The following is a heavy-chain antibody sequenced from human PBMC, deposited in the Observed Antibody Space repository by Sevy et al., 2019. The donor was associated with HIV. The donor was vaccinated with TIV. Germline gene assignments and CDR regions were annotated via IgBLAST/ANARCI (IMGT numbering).Heavy chain of an antibody. CDR3: ARLSTPKSIAADFDH. Sequence: GESLKISCKGSGYSFTSYWIGWVCQMPGKGLEWMGIIYPGDSDTRYSPSFQGQVTISADKSISTAYLQWSSLKASDTAMYYCARLSTPKSIAADFDHWGQGTLVTVSS. J-gene: IGHJ4*02. CDR1: GYSFTSYW. CDR2: IYPGDSDT. V-gene: IGHV5-51*01. D-gene: IGHD6-6*01.